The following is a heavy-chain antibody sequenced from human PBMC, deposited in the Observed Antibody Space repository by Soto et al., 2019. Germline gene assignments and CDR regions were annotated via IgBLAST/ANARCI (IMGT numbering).Heavy chain of an antibody. J-gene: IGHJ6*02. V-gene: IGHV6-1*01. CDR2: TYYRSKWYN. D-gene: IGHD2-15*01. CDR3: ARKGYCSGGSCYSSTSPAYYYGMDV. Sequence: SQTLSLTCAISGDSVSSSSAAWNWIRQSPSRGLEWPGRTYYRSKWYNDYAVSVKSRITINPDTSKNQFSLQLNSVTPEDTAVYYCARKGYCSGGSCYSSTSPAYYYGMDVWGQGTTVTVSS. CDR1: GDSVSSSSAA.